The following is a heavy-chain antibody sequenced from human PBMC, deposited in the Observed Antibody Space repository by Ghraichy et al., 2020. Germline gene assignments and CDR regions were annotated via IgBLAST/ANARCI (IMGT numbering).Heavy chain of an antibody. Sequence: LSLTCAASGFTFSDYYMSWIRQAPGKGLEWVSYISSSGSTIYYADSVKGRFTISRDNAKNSLYLQMNSLRAEDTAVYYCARDRRITGTRVRIRAFDIWGQGTMVTVSS. V-gene: IGHV3-11*01. CDR1: GFTFSDYY. D-gene: IGHD1-7*01. CDR2: ISSSGSTI. CDR3: ARDRRITGTRVRIRAFDI. J-gene: IGHJ3*02.